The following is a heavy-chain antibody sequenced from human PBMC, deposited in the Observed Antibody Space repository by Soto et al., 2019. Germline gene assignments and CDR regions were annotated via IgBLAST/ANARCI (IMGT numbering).Heavy chain of an antibody. V-gene: IGHV4-34*01. J-gene: IGHJ3*02. CDR2: MSHSGGT. CDR1: GGFVSSGSYY. D-gene: IGHD1-1*01. Sequence: QVQLQQWGAGLLKPSETLSLTCAVYGGFVSSGSYYWSWIRQPPGKGLEWMGEMSHSGGTHFHPSLKRLVTISVDTSNIEFSLRMRAVTAADPALYYCARVERGTVTTVVDAFDIWGPGTMVTVSS. CDR3: ARVERGTVTTVVDAFDI.